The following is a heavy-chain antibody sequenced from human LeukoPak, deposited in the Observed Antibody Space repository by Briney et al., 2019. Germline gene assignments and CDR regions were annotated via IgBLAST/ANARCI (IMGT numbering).Heavy chain of an antibody. D-gene: IGHD3-10*01. Sequence: ASVKVSCKASGYTFTSYDINWVRQATGQGLEWMGWMNPNSGNTGYAQKFQGRVTITRNTSISTAYMELSSLRSEDTAVYYCAIPPLSGTGSSRPLAGMDVWGQGTTVTVSS. J-gene: IGHJ6*02. V-gene: IGHV1-8*03. CDR1: GYTFTSYD. CDR3: AIPPLSGTGSSRPLAGMDV. CDR2: MNPNSGNT.